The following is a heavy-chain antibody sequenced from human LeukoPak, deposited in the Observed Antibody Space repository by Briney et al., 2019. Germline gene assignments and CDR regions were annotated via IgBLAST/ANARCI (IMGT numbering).Heavy chain of an antibody. J-gene: IGHJ6*02. CDR3: ARDLGSSWLLYEYGMDV. CDR2: INHSGST. CDR1: GGSFSGYY. Sequence: SETLSLTCAVYGGSFSGYYWSWIRQPPGKGLEWIGEINHSGSTNYNPSLKSRVTISVDTSKNQFSLKLSSVTAADTAVYYCARDLGSSWLLYEYGMDVWGQGTTVTVSS. D-gene: IGHD6-13*01. V-gene: IGHV4-34*01.